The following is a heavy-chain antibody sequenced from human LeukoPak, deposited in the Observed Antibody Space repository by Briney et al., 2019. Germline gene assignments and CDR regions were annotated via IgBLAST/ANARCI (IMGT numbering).Heavy chain of an antibody. J-gene: IGHJ4*02. V-gene: IGHV4-59*01. CDR2: IYYSGST. CDR1: GGSISSYY. CDR3: ARSQGIGYFDY. Sequence: SETLSLXCTVSGGSISSYYWSWIRQPPGKGLEWIGYIYYSGSTNYNPSLKSRVTISVDTSKNQFSLKLSSVTAADTAVYYCARSQGIGYFDYWGQGTLVTVSS. D-gene: IGHD2-21*01.